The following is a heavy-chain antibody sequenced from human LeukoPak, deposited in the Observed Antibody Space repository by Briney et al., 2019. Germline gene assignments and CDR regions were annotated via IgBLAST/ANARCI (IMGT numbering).Heavy chain of an antibody. Sequence: GGSLRLSCAASGFTFDDYAMHWVRQAPGKGLEGVSGISWNSGSIGYADSVKRRFTISRDNAKNSLYLQMNSLRAEDTALYYCAKFGSDSDYWGQGTLVTVSS. CDR3: AKFGSDSDY. J-gene: IGHJ4*02. CDR2: ISWNSGSI. CDR1: GFTFDDYA. V-gene: IGHV3-9*01. D-gene: IGHD1-14*01.